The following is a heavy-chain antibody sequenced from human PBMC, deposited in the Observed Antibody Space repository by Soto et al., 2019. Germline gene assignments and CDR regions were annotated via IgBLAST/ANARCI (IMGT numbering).Heavy chain of an antibody. V-gene: IGHV4-30-4*01. D-gene: IGHD5-12*01. CDR1: GGSISSGDYY. Sequence: PSETLSLTCTVSGGSISSGDYYWSWIRQPPGKGLEWIGYIYYSGSTYYNPSLKSRVTISVDTSKNQFSLKLSSVTAADTAVCYCARVQYSGYDSVADYWGQGTLVTVSS. J-gene: IGHJ4*02. CDR2: IYYSGST. CDR3: ARVQYSGYDSVADY.